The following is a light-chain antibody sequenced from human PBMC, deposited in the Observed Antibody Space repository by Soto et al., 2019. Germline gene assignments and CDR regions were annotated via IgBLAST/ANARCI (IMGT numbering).Light chain of an antibody. CDR1: QSVSSN. CDR2: GAS. V-gene: IGKV3-15*01. CDR3: QQYKNWPTWT. Sequence: EIVMTQSPATLSVSPGERATLSCRASQSVSSNLAWYQQKPAQAPRLLVYGASTRATGIPARFSGSGSGTEFTLTISSLQSEDFAVYYCQQYKNWPTWTFGQGTKVDIK. J-gene: IGKJ1*01.